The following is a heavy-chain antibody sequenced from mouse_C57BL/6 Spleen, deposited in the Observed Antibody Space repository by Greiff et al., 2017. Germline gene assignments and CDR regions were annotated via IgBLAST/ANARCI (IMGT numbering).Heavy chain of an antibody. D-gene: IGHD1-1*01. Sequence: DVMLVESGGGLVQPGGSLSLSCAASGFTFTDYYMSWVRQPPGKALEWLGFIRNKANGYTPEYSASVKGRFTISRDNSQSILYLQMNALRAEDSATYYCARYPTTVVANWYFDVWGTGTTVTVSS. CDR1: GFTFTDYY. J-gene: IGHJ1*03. CDR3: ARYPTTVVANWYFDV. CDR2: IRNKANGYTP. V-gene: IGHV7-3*01.